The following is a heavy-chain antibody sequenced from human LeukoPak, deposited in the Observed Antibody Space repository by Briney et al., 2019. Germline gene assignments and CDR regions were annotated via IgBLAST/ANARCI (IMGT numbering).Heavy chain of an antibody. Sequence: SETLSLSCTVSGASITSDIFYWNWIRQSPGKGLESLGAIHNSRATSYNPSLESRLTISVDPSENKFFLKMTSVTDADTATYYCGKVGGNTNSWGQGTLVTVSS. J-gene: IGHJ4*02. CDR3: GKVGGNTNS. D-gene: IGHD4-23*01. V-gene: IGHV4-31*02. CDR2: IHNSRAT. CDR1: GASITSDIFY.